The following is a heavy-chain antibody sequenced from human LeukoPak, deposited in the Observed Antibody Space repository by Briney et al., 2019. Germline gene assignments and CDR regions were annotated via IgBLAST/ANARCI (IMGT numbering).Heavy chain of an antibody. CDR3: ARTSSWTNLDDY. V-gene: IGHV1-69*01. CDR1: GGTFSSYA. Sequence: SVKVSCKASGGTFSSYAISWVRQAPGQGLEWMGEIIPIFGTANYAQKFQGRVTITADESTSTAYMELSSLRSEDTAVYYCARTSSWTNLDDYWGQGTLVTVSS. J-gene: IGHJ4*02. D-gene: IGHD6-13*01. CDR2: IIPIFGTA.